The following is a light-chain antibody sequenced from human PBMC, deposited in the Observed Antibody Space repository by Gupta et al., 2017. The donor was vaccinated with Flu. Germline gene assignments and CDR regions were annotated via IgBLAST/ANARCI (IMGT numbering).Light chain of an antibody. Sequence: IVLTHSPGTLSFSPGERANLSCRASQTIDKNYLAWYQHKPGQAPRLLIYEASSRASGIPERFSGSGSGSDFTLTVSRLEPEDFAVYYCQQYGNSPPWTFGQGTKVEIK. V-gene: IGKV3-20*01. J-gene: IGKJ1*01. CDR1: QTIDKNY. CDR3: QQYGNSPPWT. CDR2: EAS.